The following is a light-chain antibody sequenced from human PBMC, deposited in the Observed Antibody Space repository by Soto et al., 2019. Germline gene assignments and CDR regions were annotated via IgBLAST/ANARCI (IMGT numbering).Light chain of an antibody. V-gene: IGLV2-11*01. J-gene: IGLJ2*01. CDR2: DVN. CDR1: SSDVGDYNF. CDR3: CQYGGSSPLV. Sequence: QSALTQPRSVSGSPGQSVTISCTGTSSDVGDYNFVSWYQQRPGKVPKLMIYDVNKRPSGVPDRFSASKSGSTASLTISGLPAEDEADYYCCQYGGSSPLVFGGGTKLTVL.